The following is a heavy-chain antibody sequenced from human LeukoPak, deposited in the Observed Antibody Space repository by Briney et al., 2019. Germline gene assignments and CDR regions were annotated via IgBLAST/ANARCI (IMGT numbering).Heavy chain of an antibody. Sequence: GGSLRLSCAASGFTLSSYDMHWVRLAPGKGLEWVAVISYDGSNKYYADSVKDRFTISRDNSKNTLYLQMNSLRAEDTAVYYCAPSLTVPFDYWGQGTLVTVSS. J-gene: IGHJ4*02. V-gene: IGHV3-30*03. D-gene: IGHD4-17*01. CDR2: ISYDGSNK. CDR3: APSLTVPFDY. CDR1: GFTLSSYD.